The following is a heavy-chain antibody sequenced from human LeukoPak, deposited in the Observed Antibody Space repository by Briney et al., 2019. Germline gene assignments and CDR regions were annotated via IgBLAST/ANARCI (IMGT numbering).Heavy chain of an antibody. CDR2: IRYDGSNK. V-gene: IGHV3-30*02. D-gene: IGHD3-10*01. CDR1: GFTFSSYG. J-gene: IGHJ4*02. CDR3: AKGYGSGSSKNAFDY. Sequence: GGSLRLSCAASGFTFSSYGMHWVRQAPGKGLEWVAFIRYDGSNKYYADSVKGRFTISRDNAKNSLYLQMNSLRAEDMALYYCAKGYGSGSSKNAFDYWGQGTLVTVSS.